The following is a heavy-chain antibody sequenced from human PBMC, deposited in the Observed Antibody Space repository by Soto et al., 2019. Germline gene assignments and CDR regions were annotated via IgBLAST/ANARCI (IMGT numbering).Heavy chain of an antibody. CDR3: AKPAQYSSSWYGLALNWFDP. Sequence: ESGGGVVQPGRSLRLSCAASGFTFSSYGMHWVRQAPGKGLEWVAVISYDGSNKYYADSVKGRFTISRDNSKNTLYLQMNSLRAEDTAVYYCAKPAQYSSSWYGLALNWFDPWGQGTLVTVSS. V-gene: IGHV3-30*18. J-gene: IGHJ5*02. CDR1: GFTFSSYG. D-gene: IGHD6-13*01. CDR2: ISYDGSNK.